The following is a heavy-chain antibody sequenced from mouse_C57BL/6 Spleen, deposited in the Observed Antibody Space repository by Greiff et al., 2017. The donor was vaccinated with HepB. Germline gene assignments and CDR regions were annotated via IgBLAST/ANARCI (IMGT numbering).Heavy chain of an antibody. CDR2: INPGSGGT. J-gene: IGHJ4*01. V-gene: IGHV1-54*01. Sequence: VQLQQSGAELVRPGTSVKVSCKASGYAFTNYLIEWVKQRPGQGLEWIGVINPGSGGTNYNEKFKGKATLTADKSSSTAYMQLSSLTSEDSAVYFCARPGVARGYAMDYWGQGTSVTVSS. CDR1: GYAFTNYL. D-gene: IGHD1-1*01. CDR3: ARPGVARGYAMDY.